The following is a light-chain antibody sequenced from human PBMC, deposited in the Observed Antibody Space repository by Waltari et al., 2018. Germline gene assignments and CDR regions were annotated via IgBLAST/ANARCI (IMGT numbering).Light chain of an antibody. Sequence: EIVLTQSPATLSVSPGERVTPSCRASQSVSSNLPWYQQKPGQAPRLIIYAASNRATGIPARFSGSGSGTEFTLTISSLQSEDFAVYYFQENNHWPPVWTGGQGTNGEIK. J-gene: IGKJ1*01. CDR2: AAS. CDR1: QSVSSN. CDR3: QENNHWPPVWT. V-gene: IGKV3-15*01.